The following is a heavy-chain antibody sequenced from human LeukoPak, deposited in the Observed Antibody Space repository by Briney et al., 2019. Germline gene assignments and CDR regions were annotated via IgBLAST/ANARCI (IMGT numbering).Heavy chain of an antibody. CDR1: GYTFTSYR. D-gene: IGHD3-3*01. Sequence: ASVTVSCKASGYTFTSYRLSWVRQAPGQGLEWLGWISPNNGDTNYAREFQGRATMTTDTSTSTAYLELRSLSSDDTAVYYCARDQASYDFWSDYYRGAGYDHWGQGTLVTVSS. CDR2: ISPNNGDT. J-gene: IGHJ4*02. V-gene: IGHV1-18*01. CDR3: ARDQASYDFWSDYYRGAGYDH.